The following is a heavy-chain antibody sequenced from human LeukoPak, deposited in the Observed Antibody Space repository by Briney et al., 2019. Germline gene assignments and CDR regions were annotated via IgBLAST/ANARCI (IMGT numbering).Heavy chain of an antibody. V-gene: IGHV3-23*01. J-gene: IGHJ4*02. CDR2: ISAGGGST. CDR1: GFTFRSYG. CDR3: AKDLWSGSHYPFDS. Sequence: GGSLRLSCAASGFTFRSYGISWVRQAPGKGLEWVSGISAGGGSTYYAGSVKGRFTLSRDNSKNTLSLQMNSLRAEDTAIYYCAKDLWSGSHYPFDSWGQGTLVTVSS. D-gene: IGHD1-26*01.